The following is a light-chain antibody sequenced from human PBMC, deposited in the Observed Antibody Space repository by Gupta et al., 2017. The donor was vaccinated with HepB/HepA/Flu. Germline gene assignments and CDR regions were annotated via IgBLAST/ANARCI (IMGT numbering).Light chain of an antibody. CDR1: ALPKKY. Sequence: SYQLTPPPSASVSPGQTARTTLPGDALPKKYAYWYQQKPGQAPVLVIYKDSERPSGIPERFSGSSSGTTVTLTISGVQAEDEADYYCQSADSSGTLYVFGTGTKVTVL. V-gene: IGLV3-25*03. J-gene: IGLJ1*01. CDR3: QSADSSGTLYV. CDR2: KDS.